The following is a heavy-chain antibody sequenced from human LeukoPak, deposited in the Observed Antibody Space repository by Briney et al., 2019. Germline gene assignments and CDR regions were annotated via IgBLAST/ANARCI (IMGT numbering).Heavy chain of an antibody. CDR1: GDSINGHY. J-gene: IGHJ4*02. CDR2: IHYKGST. Sequence: SETLSLTCTISGDSINGHYWSWIRQPPGKRLEWIGDIHYKGSTNYNLSLKSRVTISVDTSKNHLSLNLTSVLSADTAIYYCARRDTGWNYCDYWGQGILVTVSS. CDR3: ARRDTGWNYCDY. D-gene: IGHD6-19*01. V-gene: IGHV4-59*08.